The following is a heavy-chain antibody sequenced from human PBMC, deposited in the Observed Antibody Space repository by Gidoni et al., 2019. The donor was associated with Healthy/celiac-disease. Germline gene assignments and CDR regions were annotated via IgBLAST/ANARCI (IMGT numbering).Heavy chain of an antibody. CDR2: ISGSGGST. V-gene: IGHV3-23*01. J-gene: IGHJ6*02. CDR1: GFTFSSYA. Sequence: EVQLLESGGGLVQPGGSLRLSCAASGFTFSSYAMSWVRQAPGKGLEWGSAISGSGGSTYYADSVKGRFTISRDNSKNTLYLQMNSLRAEDTSVYYCAKEPSLRYFDGGYGMDVWGQGTTVTVSS. D-gene: IGHD3-9*01. CDR3: AKEPSLRYFDGGYGMDV.